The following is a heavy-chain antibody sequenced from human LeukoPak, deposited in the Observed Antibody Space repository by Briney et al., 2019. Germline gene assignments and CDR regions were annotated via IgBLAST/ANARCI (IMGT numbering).Heavy chain of an antibody. D-gene: IGHD3-10*01. CDR1: GYTFTGYY. V-gene: IGHV1-2*02. CDR3: ARVGEYGSGSYLYH. J-gene: IGHJ5*02. CDR2: INPNSGGT. Sequence: ASVKVSCKASGYTFTGYYIHWVRQAPGQGLEWMVWINPNSGGTNFAQKFQGRVTMTRDTSISTAYMELSRLKSDDTAVYYCARVGEYGSGSYLYHWGQGTLVTVSS.